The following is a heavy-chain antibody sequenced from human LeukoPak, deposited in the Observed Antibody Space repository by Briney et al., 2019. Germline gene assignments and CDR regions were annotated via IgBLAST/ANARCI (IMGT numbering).Heavy chain of an antibody. V-gene: IGHV1-8*01. Sequence: ASVKVSCEASGYTFTSYDINWVRQATGQGLEWMGWMNPNSGNTGYAQKFQGRVTMTRNTSISTAYMELSSLRSEDTAVYYCARVRYYYDSSGYYSFFDYWGQGTLVTVSS. CDR3: ARVRYYYDSSGYYSFFDY. CDR1: GYTFTSYD. J-gene: IGHJ4*02. CDR2: MNPNSGNT. D-gene: IGHD3-22*01.